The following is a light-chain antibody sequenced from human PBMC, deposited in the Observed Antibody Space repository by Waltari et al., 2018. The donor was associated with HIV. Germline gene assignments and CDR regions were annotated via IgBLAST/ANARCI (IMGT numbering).Light chain of an antibody. CDR2: EVS. CDR1: SSDVGGYNY. V-gene: IGLV2-14*01. CDR3: SSYTSSSVV. Sequence: QSALTQPASVSGSPGQSITISCTGTSSDVGGYNYGSWYQQHPGKAPKLMIYEVSNRPSGFSTRFSGSKSGNTASLTISGLQAEDEADYYCSSYTSSSVVFGGGTKLTVL. J-gene: IGLJ2*01.